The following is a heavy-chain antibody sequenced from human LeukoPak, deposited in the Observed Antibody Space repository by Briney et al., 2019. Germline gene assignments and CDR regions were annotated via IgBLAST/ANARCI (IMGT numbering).Heavy chain of an antibody. CDR3: AGCGEFDY. J-gene: IGHJ4*02. CDR1: GVSITSGDFY. Sequence: PSETLSLTCTLSGVSITSGDFYWSWIRQPPGRGLEWVGFSYYSGGTYYNPSLKSRVTISLDTSKNRFSLRLTSVTAADTAVYYCAGCGEFDYWGQGTLVTVSS. D-gene: IGHD4-17*01. V-gene: IGHV4-30-4*01. CDR2: SYYSGGT.